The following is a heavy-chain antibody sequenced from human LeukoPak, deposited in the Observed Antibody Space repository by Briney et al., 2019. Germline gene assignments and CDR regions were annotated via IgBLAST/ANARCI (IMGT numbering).Heavy chain of an antibody. Sequence: PSGTLSLTCAVYGGSFSGYYWSWIRQPPGKGLEWIGEINHSGSTNYNPSLKSRVTISVDTSKNQFSLKLSSVTAADTAVYYCARAYYDFWSGYQFDYWGQGTLVTVSS. CDR2: INHSGST. D-gene: IGHD3-3*01. CDR1: GGSFSGYY. CDR3: ARAYYDFWSGYQFDY. V-gene: IGHV4-34*01. J-gene: IGHJ4*02.